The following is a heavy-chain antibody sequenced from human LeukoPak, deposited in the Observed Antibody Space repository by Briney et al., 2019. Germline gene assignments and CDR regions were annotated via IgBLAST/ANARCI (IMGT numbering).Heavy chain of an antibody. Sequence: GGSLGLSCAVSGFTFSSYGMTWVRQAPGKGLEWVSSISAGGGTTDYADSIKGRFTISRDNSENTVYLQMNSLRAEDTALYYCAKIWFAERTIDYWGQGTLVTVSS. CDR2: ISAGGGTT. D-gene: IGHD3-10*01. CDR3: AKIWFAERTIDY. V-gene: IGHV3-23*01. J-gene: IGHJ4*02. CDR1: GFTFSSYG.